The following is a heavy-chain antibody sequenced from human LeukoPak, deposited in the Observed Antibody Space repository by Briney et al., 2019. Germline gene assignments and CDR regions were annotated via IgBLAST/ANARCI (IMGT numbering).Heavy chain of an antibody. V-gene: IGHV1-69*04. CDR2: IIPILGIA. J-gene: IGHJ4*02. CDR1: GGTFSSYA. CDR3: ARADYDILTGSQGHFDY. D-gene: IGHD3-9*01. Sequence: SVKVSCKASGGTFSSYAISWVRQAPGQGLEWMGRIIPILGIANYAQKFQGRVTITADKSTSTAYMELSSLRSEDTAMYYCARADYDILTGSQGHFDYWGQGTLVTVSS.